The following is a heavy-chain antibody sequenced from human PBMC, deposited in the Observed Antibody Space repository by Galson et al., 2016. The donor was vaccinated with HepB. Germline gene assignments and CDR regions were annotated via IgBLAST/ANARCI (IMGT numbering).Heavy chain of an antibody. D-gene: IGHD1-26*01. CDR3: AQDKASMSVGATNFQH. CDR1: GFIFKDYA. J-gene: IGHJ1*01. CDR2: ISWNSGSI. Sequence: SLRLSCAASGFIFKDYAMHWVRQAPGKGMEWVSSISWNSGSIGYADSVKGRFTISRDNAKNSLSLQMNSLRAEDTAFYYCAQDKASMSVGATNFQHWGQGTLVTVSS. V-gene: IGHV3-9*01.